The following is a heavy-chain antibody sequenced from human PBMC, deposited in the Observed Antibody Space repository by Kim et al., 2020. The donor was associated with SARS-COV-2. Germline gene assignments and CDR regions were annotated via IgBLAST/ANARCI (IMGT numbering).Heavy chain of an antibody. Sequence: SETLSLTCTVSGGSISSYYWSWIRQPPGKGLEWIGYIYYSGSTNYNPSLKSRVTISVDTSKNQFSLKLSSVTAADTAVYYCARTRGEQWLAHDAFDIWGQGTMVTVSS. CDR2: IYYSGST. CDR1: GGSISSYY. CDR3: ARTRGEQWLAHDAFDI. V-gene: IGHV4-59*13. J-gene: IGHJ3*02. D-gene: IGHD6-19*01.